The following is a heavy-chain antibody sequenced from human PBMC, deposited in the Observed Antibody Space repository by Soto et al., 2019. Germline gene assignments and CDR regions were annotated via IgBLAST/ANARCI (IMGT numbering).Heavy chain of an antibody. CDR2: IFYSGST. CDR3: ARTPDSSGYYFDY. J-gene: IGHJ4*02. Sequence: SETLSLTCTVSGGSITNSGYYWGWVRRPPGKGLEWIGSIFYSGSTHYKPSLQSRVTISGDTSKNQFSLKLSSVTAADTAVYYCARTPDSSGYYFDYWGQGTLVTVSS. CDR1: GGSITNSGYY. D-gene: IGHD3-22*01. V-gene: IGHV4-39*01.